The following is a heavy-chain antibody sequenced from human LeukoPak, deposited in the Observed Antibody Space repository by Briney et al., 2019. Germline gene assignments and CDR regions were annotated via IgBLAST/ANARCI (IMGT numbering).Heavy chain of an antibody. V-gene: IGHV1-8*03. J-gene: IGHJ5*02. CDR3: ARFPWAQGSYYGEGWFDP. CDR2: MNPNSGNT. CDR1: GYTFTSYD. Sequence: GASVKVSCKASGYTFTSYDINWVRQAPGQGLEWMGWMNPNSGNTGYAQKFQGRVTITRNTSISTAYMELSSLRSEDTAVYSCARFPWAQGSYYGEGWFDPWGQGTLVTVSS. D-gene: IGHD1-26*01.